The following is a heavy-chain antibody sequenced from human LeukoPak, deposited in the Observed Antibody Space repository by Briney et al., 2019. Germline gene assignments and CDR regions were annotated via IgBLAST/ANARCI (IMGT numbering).Heavy chain of an antibody. CDR3: ARDLYGSGSYVDY. V-gene: IGHV1-46*01. J-gene: IGHJ4*02. Sequence: ASVKVSCKASGYTFTGYYMHWVRQAPGQGLEWMEIINPSGGSTSYAQKFQGRVTMTRDMSTSTVYMELSSLRSEDTAVYYCARDLYGSGSYVDYWGQGTLVTVSS. D-gene: IGHD3-10*01. CDR2: INPSGGST. CDR1: GYTFTGYY.